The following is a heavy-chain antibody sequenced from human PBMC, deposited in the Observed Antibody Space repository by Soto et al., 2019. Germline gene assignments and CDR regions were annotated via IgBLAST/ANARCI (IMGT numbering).Heavy chain of an antibody. J-gene: IGHJ3*02. Sequence: PSETLSLTCTVSGGSISSGDYYWSWIRQPPGKGLEWIGYIYYSGSTYYNPSLKSRVTISVDPSNNQFSLNLRSVTAADTAVYYCAREIPIFGVLSPDAFDIWGQGTMATVSS. D-gene: IGHD3-3*01. V-gene: IGHV4-30-4*01. CDR3: AREIPIFGVLSPDAFDI. CDR1: GGSISSGDYY. CDR2: IYYSGST.